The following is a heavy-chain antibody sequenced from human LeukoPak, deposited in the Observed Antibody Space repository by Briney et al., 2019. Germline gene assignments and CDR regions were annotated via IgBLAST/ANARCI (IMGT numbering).Heavy chain of an antibody. CDR3: LVGYYDSSGYYEFDY. CDR1: GFTFSSYA. V-gene: IGHV3-30-3*01. Sequence: GGSLRLSCAASGFTFSSYAMHWVRQAPGKGLKWVAVISYDGSNKYYADSVKGRFTISRDNSKNTLYLQMNSLRAEDTAVYYCLVGYYDSSGYYEFDYWGQGTLVTVSS. CDR2: ISYDGSNK. J-gene: IGHJ4*02. D-gene: IGHD3-22*01.